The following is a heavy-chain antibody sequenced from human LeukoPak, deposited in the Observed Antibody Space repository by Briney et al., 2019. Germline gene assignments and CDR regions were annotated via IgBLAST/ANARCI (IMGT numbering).Heavy chain of an antibody. CDR2: ISGSGGST. CDR3: AKVIAVALYYYYGMDV. Sequence: GGSLRLSCAAPGFTFSSYAMSWVRQAPGKGLQWVSAISGSGGSTYYADSVKGRFTISRDNSKNTLYLQMNSLRAEDTAVYYCAKVIAVALYYYYGMDVWGQGNTVTVSS. D-gene: IGHD6-19*01. J-gene: IGHJ6*02. CDR1: GFTFSSYA. V-gene: IGHV3-23*01.